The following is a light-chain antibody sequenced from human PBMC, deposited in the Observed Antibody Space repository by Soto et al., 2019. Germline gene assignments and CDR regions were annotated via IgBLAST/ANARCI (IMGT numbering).Light chain of an antibody. Sequence: EIVMTHSPATLSVSPWEVATLSCRASQSVSSNLARYQQKPGQAPRLLIYGASTRATGIPAKFSGGGSGTEFTLTISSLQSEDFAIYYCQQYKNGWTFGHGTKVDIK. J-gene: IGKJ1*01. CDR1: QSVSSN. CDR3: QQYKNGWT. CDR2: GAS. V-gene: IGKV3-15*01.